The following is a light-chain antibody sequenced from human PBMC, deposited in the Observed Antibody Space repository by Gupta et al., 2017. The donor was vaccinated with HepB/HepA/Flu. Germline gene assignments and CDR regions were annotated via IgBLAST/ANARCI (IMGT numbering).Light chain of an antibody. CDR1: QSVSSN. CDR2: GAS. V-gene: IGKV3-15*01. Sequence: EIVMTQSPATLSVSPGERATLSCRASQSVSSNLAWYQQKPGQAPRLLIYGASTRATGIPARFSGSGSGTEXTLTISXLQSEDFAVYHCQQYNNWPPWTFGXGTKVQIK. CDR3: QQYNNWPPWT. J-gene: IGKJ1*01.